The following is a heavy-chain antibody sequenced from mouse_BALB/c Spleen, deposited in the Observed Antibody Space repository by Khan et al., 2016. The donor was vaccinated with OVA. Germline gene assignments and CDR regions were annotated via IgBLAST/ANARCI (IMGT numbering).Heavy chain of an antibody. D-gene: IGHD1-1*01. CDR1: GYSITSNYA. CDR3: ARGNYYGYAMDY. J-gene: IGHJ4*01. CDR2: ISYSGST. Sequence: EVKLLEPGPGLVKPSQSLSLACTVTGYSITSNYAWNWIRQFPGNKLEWMGYISYSGSTNYNPSLKSRISITRDTSKNQFFLQLNSVTTEDTATXYCARGNYYGYAMDYWGQGTSITVSS. V-gene: IGHV3-2*02.